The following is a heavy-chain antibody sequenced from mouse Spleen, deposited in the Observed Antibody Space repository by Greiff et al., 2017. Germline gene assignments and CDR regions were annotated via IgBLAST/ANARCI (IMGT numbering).Heavy chain of an antibody. Sequence: EVQRVESEGGLVQPGSSMKLSCTASGFTFSDYYMAWVRQVPEKGLEWVANINYDGSSTYYLDSLKSRFIISRDNAKNILYLQMSSLKSEDTATYYCARDDYHYAMDYWGQGTSVTVSS. CDR1: GFTFSDYY. CDR2: INYDGSST. D-gene: IGHD2-4*01. CDR3: ARDDYHYAMDY. V-gene: IGHV5-16*01. J-gene: IGHJ4*01.